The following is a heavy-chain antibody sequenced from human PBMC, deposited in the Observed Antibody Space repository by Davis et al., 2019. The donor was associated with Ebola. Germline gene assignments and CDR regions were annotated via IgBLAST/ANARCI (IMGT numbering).Heavy chain of an antibody. CDR1: GFTFSSYY. V-gene: IGHV3-30*18. Sequence: PGGSLRLSCTASGFTFSSYYMHWVRQAPGKGLEWVAVISYDGSNRFYTDSVKGRFTVSRDNSKSTLYLHLDSLRAEDTAVYYCVKPSYGDFLGAFDIWGHGSMVAVSS. D-gene: IGHD4-17*01. CDR2: ISYDGSNR. J-gene: IGHJ3*02. CDR3: VKPSYGDFLGAFDI.